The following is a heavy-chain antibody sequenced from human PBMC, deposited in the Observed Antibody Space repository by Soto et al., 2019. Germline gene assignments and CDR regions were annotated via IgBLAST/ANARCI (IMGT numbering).Heavy chain of an antibody. J-gene: IGHJ5*02. CDR1: GGSISSSNW. D-gene: IGHD3-22*01. CDR3: ARWSLYYYDSSGYYNWFDP. Sequence: SETLSLTCAVSGGSISSSNWWSWVRQPPGKGLEWIGEIYHSGSTNYNPSLKSRVTISVDKSKNQFSLKLGSVTAADTAVYYCARWSLYYYDSSGYYNWFDPWGQGTLVTVSS. V-gene: IGHV4-4*02. CDR2: IYHSGST.